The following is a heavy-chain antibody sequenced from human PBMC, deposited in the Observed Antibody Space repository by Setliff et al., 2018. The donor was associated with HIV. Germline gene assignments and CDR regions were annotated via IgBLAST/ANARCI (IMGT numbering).Heavy chain of an antibody. CDR1: GGPIRTGAYY. J-gene: IGHJ5*01. CDR3: ARGGAVSADFDS. CDR2: IYYDGRT. D-gene: IGHD3-16*01. Sequence: SETLSLTCTVSGGPIRTGAYYWGWIRQPPGKGLEWIGSIYYDGRTFYKPSLKSRLTISVDTSKNQFSLSLNSVTAADTAVYFCARGGAVSADFDSWGQGTLVTVS. V-gene: IGHV4-39*07.